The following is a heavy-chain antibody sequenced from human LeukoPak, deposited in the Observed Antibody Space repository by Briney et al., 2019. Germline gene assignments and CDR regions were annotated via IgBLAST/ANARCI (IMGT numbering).Heavy chain of an antibody. CDR1: GFTFSDYY. V-gene: IGHV3-7*01. CDR3: TSWGDTTAEYFQR. Sequence: GGSLRLSCAASGFTFSDYYMSWVRQAPGKGLEWVAHINPDGRDTYYVDSVKGRFTISRDNAQNSMYLQMNSLRVEDTAVYYCTSWGDTTAEYFQRWGQGTLVTVSS. CDR2: INPDGRDT. J-gene: IGHJ1*01. D-gene: IGHD2-21*02.